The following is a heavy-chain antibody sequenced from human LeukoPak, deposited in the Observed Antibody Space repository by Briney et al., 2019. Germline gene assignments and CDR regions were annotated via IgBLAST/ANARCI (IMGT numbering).Heavy chain of an antibody. Sequence: PGGSLRLSCAASGFNFSSYSMNWVRQAPGKGLEWVSYISSYSGTILYADSVKGRFTISRDSGKNSLYLQMNSLRDEDTAVYYCAKDLGRYRNNFFDYWGQGNLVTVSS. CDR3: AKDLGRYRNNFFDY. CDR2: ISSYSGTI. V-gene: IGHV3-48*02. D-gene: IGHD1-26*01. CDR1: GFNFSSYS. J-gene: IGHJ4*02.